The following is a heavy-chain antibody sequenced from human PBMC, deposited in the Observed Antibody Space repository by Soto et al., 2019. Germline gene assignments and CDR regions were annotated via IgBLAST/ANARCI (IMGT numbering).Heavy chain of an antibody. Sequence: GPSVKVSCKASGYTFTGYYMHWVRQAPGQGLEWMGIINPSGGSTSYAQKFQGRVTMTRDTSTSTVYMELSSLRSEDTAVYYCARSVYSSDHFDFWGQGTLVTVSS. CDR1: GYTFTGYY. CDR3: ARSVYSSDHFDF. D-gene: IGHD3-22*01. J-gene: IGHJ4*02. CDR2: INPSGGST. V-gene: IGHV1-46*01.